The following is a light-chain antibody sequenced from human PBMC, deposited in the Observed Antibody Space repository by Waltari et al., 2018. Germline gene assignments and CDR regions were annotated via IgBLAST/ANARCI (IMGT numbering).Light chain of an antibody. Sequence: EIVMTQSQATLSVSPGERATLPCRASQSVNSNLAWYQQKPGQAPRLLIYGASTRATGIPARFSGTGSGTEFTLTISSLQSEDFAVYYCQQYNDWPPMYTFGQGTKLEIK. V-gene: IGKV3-15*01. J-gene: IGKJ2*01. CDR2: GAS. CDR1: QSVNSN. CDR3: QQYNDWPPMYT.